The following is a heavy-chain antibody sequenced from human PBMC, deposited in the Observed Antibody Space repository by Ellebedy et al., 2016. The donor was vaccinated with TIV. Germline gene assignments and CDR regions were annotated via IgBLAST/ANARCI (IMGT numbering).Heavy chain of an antibody. V-gene: IGHV1-3*01. CDR2: INAGNGNT. J-gene: IGHJ3*02. Sequence: AASVKVSCKASGYTFTSYAMHWVRQAPGQRLEWMGWINAGNGNTKYSQKFQGRVTITRDTSASTAYMELSSLRSEDTAVYYCARDFDSLYAFDIWGQGTMVTVSS. CDR3: ARDFDSLYAFDI. D-gene: IGHD3-9*01. CDR1: GYTFTSYA.